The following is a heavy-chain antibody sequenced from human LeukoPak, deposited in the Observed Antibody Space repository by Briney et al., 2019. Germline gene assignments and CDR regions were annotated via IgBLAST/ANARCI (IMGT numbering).Heavy chain of an antibody. V-gene: IGHV3-13*04. D-gene: IGHD4-17*01. CDR1: IYTYRPYD. Sequence: GGSQRLSCGASIYTYRPYDMLGVSQATGKGLEWVSGIGTAGDTYYAGSVKGRFTISRENAKNSLYLQVNSLRAGDTVVYYCTKDKGAVGLRIFDYWGQGTLGTVSS. CDR2: IGTAGDT. CDR3: TKDKGAVGLRIFDY. J-gene: IGHJ4*02.